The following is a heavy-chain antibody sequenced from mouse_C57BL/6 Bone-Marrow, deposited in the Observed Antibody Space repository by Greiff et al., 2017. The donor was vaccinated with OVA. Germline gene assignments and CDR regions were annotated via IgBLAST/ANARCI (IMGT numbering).Heavy chain of an antibody. J-gene: IGHJ4*01. Sequence: EVKLMESGGGLVKPGGSLKLSCAASGFTFSSYTMSWVRQTPEKRLEWVATISGGGGNTYYPDSVKGRFTISRDNAKNTLYLQMSSLRSEDTALYYCARHADYGSKHYYAMDDWGQGTSVTVSS. CDR3: ARHADYGSKHYYAMDD. D-gene: IGHD1-1*01. CDR1: GFTFSSYT. CDR2: ISGGGGNT. V-gene: IGHV5-9*01.